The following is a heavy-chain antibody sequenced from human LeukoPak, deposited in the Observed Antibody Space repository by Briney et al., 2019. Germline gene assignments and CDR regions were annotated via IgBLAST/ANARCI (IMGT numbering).Heavy chain of an antibody. CDR2: IIPMIGTA. Sequence: ASVKVSCKASGGIFSNHAVTWVRQAPGQGLEWMGRIIPMIGTAKYAQKFQGRVTFTADTSTNTAYMELSGLTSEDTALYFCAKGATVGKEALDIWGQGSLVTVSS. D-gene: IGHD1-14*01. V-gene: IGHV1-69*04. J-gene: IGHJ3*02. CDR3: AKGATVGKEALDI. CDR1: GGIFSNHA.